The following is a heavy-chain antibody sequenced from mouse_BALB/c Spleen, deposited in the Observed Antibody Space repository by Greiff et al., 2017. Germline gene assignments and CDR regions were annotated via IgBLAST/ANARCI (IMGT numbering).Heavy chain of an antibody. J-gene: IGHJ4*01. CDR1: GYTFTSYW. Sequence: VQLQQPGAELVKPGASVKMSCKASGYTFTSYWMHWVKQRPGQGLEWIGVIDPSDSYTSYNQKFKGKATLTVDTSSSTAYMQLSSLTSEDSAVYYCTRRDYYYAMDYWGQGTSVTVSS. V-gene: IGHV1S127*01. CDR2: IDPSDSYT. D-gene: IGHD3-3*01. CDR3: TRRDYYYAMDY.